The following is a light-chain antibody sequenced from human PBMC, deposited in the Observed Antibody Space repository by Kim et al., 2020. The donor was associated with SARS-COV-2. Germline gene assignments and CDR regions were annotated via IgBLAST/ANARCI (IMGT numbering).Light chain of an antibody. CDR1: SSDVGGYNY. CDR2: DVS. V-gene: IGLV2-14*03. CDR3: SSYTTSSTNWV. J-gene: IGLJ3*02. Sequence: SSTSSCTGTSSDVGGYNYVSWYQQHPGKAPKLMIYDVSNRPSGVSNRFSGSKSGNTASLTISGLQAEDEADYYCSSYTTSSTNWVFGGGTQLTVL.